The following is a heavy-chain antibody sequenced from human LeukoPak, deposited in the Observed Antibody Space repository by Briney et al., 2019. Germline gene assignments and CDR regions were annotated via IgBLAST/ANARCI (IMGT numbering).Heavy chain of an antibody. J-gene: IGHJ6*04. V-gene: IGHV4-34*01. CDR2: INHSGST. Sequence: PSETLSLTCAVYGGSFSGYYWSWLRQPPGKGLEWIGEINHSGSTNYNPSLKSRVTISVDTSKNQFSLKLSSVTAADTAVYYCARGYCSSTSCYAGLYYYYYGMDVWGKGTTVTVSS. CDR3: ARGYCSSTSCYAGLYYYYYGMDV. D-gene: IGHD2-2*01. CDR1: GGSFSGYY.